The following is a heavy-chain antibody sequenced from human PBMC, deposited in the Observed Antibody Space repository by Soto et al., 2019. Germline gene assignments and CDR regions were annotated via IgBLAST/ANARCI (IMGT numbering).Heavy chain of an antibody. D-gene: IGHD2-21*02. CDR1: GYSFTSYW. CDR3: ARSPWVTGIPGWFDP. J-gene: IGHJ5*02. Sequence: PGESLKISCKGSGYSFTSYWIGWVRQMPGKGLEWMGIIYPGDSDTRDSPSFQGQVTISADKSISTAYLQWSSLKASDTAMYYCARSPWVTGIPGWFDPWGQGTLVTVSS. V-gene: IGHV5-51*01. CDR2: IYPGDSDT.